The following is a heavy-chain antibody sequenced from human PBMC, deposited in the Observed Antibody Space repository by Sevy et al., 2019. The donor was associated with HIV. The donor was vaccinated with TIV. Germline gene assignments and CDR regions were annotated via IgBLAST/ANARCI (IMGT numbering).Heavy chain of an antibody. CDR1: GFSFSDYY. V-gene: IGHV3-11*01. J-gene: IGHJ3*02. D-gene: IGHD6-13*01. Sequence: GGSLRLSCAASGFSFSDYYMTWIRQVPGKGLEWVSYISGSTNAIFYADSVKGRFIISRDNTKKSLYLRMNTLRAEDTAVYCGGRVGLAASGGGFGAFDMWGQGTMVTVSS. CDR3: GRVGLAASGGGFGAFDM. CDR2: ISGSTNAI.